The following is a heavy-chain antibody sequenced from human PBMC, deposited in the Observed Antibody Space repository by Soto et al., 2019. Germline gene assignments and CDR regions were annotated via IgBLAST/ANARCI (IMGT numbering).Heavy chain of an antibody. CDR2: IIPILGIA. J-gene: IGHJ6*03. D-gene: IGHD2-15*01. CDR1: GGTFSTYT. V-gene: IGHV1-69*08. CDR3: ARDVVVVVAATYDYYYDMYV. Sequence: QVQLVQSGAEVKKPGSSVKVSCKAPGGTFSTYTITWVRKAPGQGLEWRGRIIPILGIASYAEKFQDRVTLTSAKATSTASWELSNLRSEDTAVYYCARDVVVVVAATYDYYYDMYVWGKGTTVTVSS.